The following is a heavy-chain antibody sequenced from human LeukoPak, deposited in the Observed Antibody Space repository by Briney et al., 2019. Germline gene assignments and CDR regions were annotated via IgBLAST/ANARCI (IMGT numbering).Heavy chain of an antibody. D-gene: IGHD6-19*01. CDR1: GYTFINHG. V-gene: IGHV1-18*01. Sequence: ASVKVSCKASGYTFINHGISWARQAPGQGLEWMGWTSTYNTNYIQKLQGRVTMTTDTSTSTAYMELRGLRSDDTAVYYCAKGSSGWSLDYWGQGTLVTVSS. J-gene: IGHJ4*02. CDR3: AKGSSGWSLDY. CDR2: TSTYNT.